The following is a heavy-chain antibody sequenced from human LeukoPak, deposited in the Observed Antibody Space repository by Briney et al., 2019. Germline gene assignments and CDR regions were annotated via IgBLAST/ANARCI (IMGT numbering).Heavy chain of an antibody. J-gene: IGHJ4*02. Sequence: AGSLRLSCAASGFTFSSNAMGWVCQAPGQGLEWDSAISGSDGSTSYADSGKGRVTISSDNSKNTLYFHKLSLRADATTALYYAKCRITMVRGVYVYWGQGTLVTVCS. D-gene: IGHD3-10*01. CDR2: ISGSDGST. CDR1: GFTFSSNA. CDR3: AKCRITMVRGVYVY. V-gene: IGHV3-23*01.